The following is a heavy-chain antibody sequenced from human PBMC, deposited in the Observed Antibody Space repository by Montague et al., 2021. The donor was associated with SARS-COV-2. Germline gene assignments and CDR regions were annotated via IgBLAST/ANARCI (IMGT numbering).Heavy chain of an antibody. V-gene: IGHV4-31*03. CDR3: ARDRGYFDWLFHSDYYYYGMDV. D-gene: IGHD3-9*01. Sequence: TLSLTCTVSGGSISSGGYYWSWIRQHPGKGLEWIGYIYYSGSTYYNPSLKSRVTISVDTSKNQFSLRLSSVTAADTAVYHCARDRGYFDWLFHSDYYYYGMDVWGQGTTVTVSS. CDR1: GGSISSGGYY. J-gene: IGHJ6*02. CDR2: IYYSGST.